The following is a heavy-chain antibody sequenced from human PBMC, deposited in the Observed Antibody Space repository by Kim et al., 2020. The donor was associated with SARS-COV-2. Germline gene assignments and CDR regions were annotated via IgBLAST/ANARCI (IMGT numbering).Heavy chain of an antibody. CDR2: IYTSGSP. V-gene: IGHV4-61*02. CDR1: GGSISSGSYY. CDR3: ARSQWLRPLPGIAVAGWGELDD. J-gene: IGHJ4*02. D-gene: IGHD6-19*01. Sequence: SETLSLTCTVSGGSISSGSYYWSWIRQPAGKGLEWIVRIYTSGSPNYNPSLKSRVTISVDTSKNQFSLKLSSVTAADTAVYYCARSQWLRPLPGIAVAGWGELDDWGQGTLITVSS.